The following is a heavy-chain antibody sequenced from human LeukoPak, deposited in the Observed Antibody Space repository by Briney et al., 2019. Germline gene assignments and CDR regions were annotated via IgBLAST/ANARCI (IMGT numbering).Heavy chain of an antibody. CDR1: GYTFTDYF. J-gene: IGHJ6*03. V-gene: IGHV1-2*02. Sequence: ASVKVSCKTSGYTFTDYFIHWMRQAPGQGLEWMGWINPNSGGTNYAQKFQGRVTMTRDTSISTAYMELSRLRSDDTAVYYCARGIAAADFYYYYYMDVWGKGTTVTVSS. D-gene: IGHD6-13*01. CDR3: ARGIAAADFYYYYYMDV. CDR2: INPNSGGT.